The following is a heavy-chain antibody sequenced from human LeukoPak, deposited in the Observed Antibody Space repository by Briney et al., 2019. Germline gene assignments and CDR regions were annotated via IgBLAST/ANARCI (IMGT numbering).Heavy chain of an antibody. Sequence: SETLSLTCAVYGGSFSGYYWSWIRQPPGKGLEWIGEINHSGSTNYNPSLKSRVTISVDTSKNQFSLKLSSVTAADTAVYYCARGGRYSYGFDPWGQGTLVSVSS. CDR1: GGSFSGYY. D-gene: IGHD5-18*01. J-gene: IGHJ5*02. V-gene: IGHV4-34*01. CDR2: INHSGST. CDR3: ARGGRYSYGFDP.